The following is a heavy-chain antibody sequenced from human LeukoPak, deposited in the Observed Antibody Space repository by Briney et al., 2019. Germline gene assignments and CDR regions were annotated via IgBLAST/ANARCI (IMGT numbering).Heavy chain of an antibody. Sequence: PGRSLRLSCAASGFTLDDYAMHWVRQAPGKGLEWVSGISWNSGSIGYADSVKGRFTISRDNAKNSLYLQMNSLRAEDTALYYCAKDINSSWYIGWFDPWGQGTLVTVSS. CDR3: AKDINSSWYIGWFDP. D-gene: IGHD6-13*01. V-gene: IGHV3-9*01. CDR2: ISWNSGSI. CDR1: GFTLDDYA. J-gene: IGHJ5*02.